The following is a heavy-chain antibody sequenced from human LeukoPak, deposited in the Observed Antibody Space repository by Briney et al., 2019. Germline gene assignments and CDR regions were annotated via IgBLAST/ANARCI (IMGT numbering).Heavy chain of an antibody. CDR3: ARYSGSYPHDAFDI. CDR1: GGSISSSNW. CDR2: IYHSGST. V-gene: IGHV4-4*02. J-gene: IGHJ3*02. D-gene: IGHD1-26*01. Sequence: SETLSLTCAVSGGSISSSNWWSWVRQPPGKGLEWIGEIYHSGSTNYNPSLKSRVTISVDTSKNHFSLKLSSVTAADTAVYYCARYSGSYPHDAFDIWGQGTMVTVSS.